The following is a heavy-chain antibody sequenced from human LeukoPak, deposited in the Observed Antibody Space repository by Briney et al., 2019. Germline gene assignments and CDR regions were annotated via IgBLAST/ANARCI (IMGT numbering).Heavy chain of an antibody. Sequence: GGSLRLSCAASGFTFSNYVMSWVRQAPGKGLEWVSAISGSGGSTYYADSVKGRFTISRDNSRNTLYLQMNSLRAEDTAVYYCARMRYDSSGYFSIFDYWGQGTLVTVSS. D-gene: IGHD3-22*01. CDR3: ARMRYDSSGYFSIFDY. CDR2: ISGSGGST. CDR1: GFTFSNYV. V-gene: IGHV3-23*01. J-gene: IGHJ4*02.